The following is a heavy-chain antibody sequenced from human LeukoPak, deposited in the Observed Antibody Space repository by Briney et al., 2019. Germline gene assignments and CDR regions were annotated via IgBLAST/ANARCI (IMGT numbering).Heavy chain of an antibody. V-gene: IGHV3-23*01. CDR3: AKDSPSFYDYVWGSRRGGFDY. J-gene: IGHJ4*02. CDR1: GFTFSSYA. D-gene: IGHD3-16*01. Sequence: PGGSLRLSCAASGFTFSSYAMSWVRQAPGKGLEWVSAISGSGGSTYYADSVKGRFTISRDNSKNTLYLQMNSLRAEDTAVYYCAKDSPSFYDYVWGSRRGGFDYWGQGTLVTVSS. CDR2: ISGSGGST.